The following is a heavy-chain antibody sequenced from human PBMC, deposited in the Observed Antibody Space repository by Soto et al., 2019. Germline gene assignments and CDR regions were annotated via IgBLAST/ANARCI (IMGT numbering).Heavy chain of an antibody. V-gene: IGHV4-39*01. CDR1: GGSITSSSYY. CDR2: IYYSGST. D-gene: IGHD1-26*01. J-gene: IGHJ5*02. Sequence: SETLSLTCTVSGGSITSSSYYWGWIRQPPGKGLEWIGSIYYSGSTYYNPSLKSRVTISVDTSKNQFSLKLSSVTAADTAVYYCAAQEVGGTYVYTFDPWGQGTLVTVSS. CDR3: AAQEVGGTYVYTFDP.